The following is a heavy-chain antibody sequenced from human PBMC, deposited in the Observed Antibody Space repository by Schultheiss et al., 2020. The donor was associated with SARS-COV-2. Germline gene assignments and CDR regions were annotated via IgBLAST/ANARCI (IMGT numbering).Heavy chain of an antibody. CDR1: GGSISSYY. Sequence: SETLSLTCTVSGGSISSYYWSWIRQPPGKGLEWIGYIYNSGSTNYNPSLKSRVTISLDTSNNQFSLILSSVTAADTAVYYCARCAYCGEDCYPFDDWGQGTLVTVSS. J-gene: IGHJ4*01. CDR2: IYNSGST. V-gene: IGHV4-59*08. D-gene: IGHD2-21*01. CDR3: ARCAYCGEDCYPFDD.